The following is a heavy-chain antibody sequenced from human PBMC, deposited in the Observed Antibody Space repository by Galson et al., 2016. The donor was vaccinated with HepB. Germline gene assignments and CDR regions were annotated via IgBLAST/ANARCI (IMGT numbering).Heavy chain of an antibody. D-gene: IGHD2-2*01. CDR1: GFSFSTYA. Sequence: SLRLSCAASGFSFSTYAMCWVRQAPGKGLDLVSCISPSGVDASYADSVKGRFTISRDNSKSTLYLQMNSLRVEDSALYYCAKYMALPADGAEFDYWGQGTRVTVSS. CDR2: ISPSGVDA. J-gene: IGHJ4*02. V-gene: IGHV3-23*01. CDR3: AKYMALPADGAEFDY.